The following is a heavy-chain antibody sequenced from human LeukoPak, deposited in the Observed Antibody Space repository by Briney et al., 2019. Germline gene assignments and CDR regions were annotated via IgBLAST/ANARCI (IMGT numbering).Heavy chain of an antibody. V-gene: IGHV1-8*01. CDR1: GYTFTSYD. CDR2: MNPNSGNT. Sequence: GASVKVSCKASGYTFTSYDINWVRQATGQGLEWMGWMNPNSGNTGYAQKFQGRVTMTRNTSISTAYMELSSLRSEDTAVYYCARQLISGYYYGMDVWGQGTTVTVSS. D-gene: IGHD2-2*01. CDR3: ARQLISGYYYGMDV. J-gene: IGHJ6*02.